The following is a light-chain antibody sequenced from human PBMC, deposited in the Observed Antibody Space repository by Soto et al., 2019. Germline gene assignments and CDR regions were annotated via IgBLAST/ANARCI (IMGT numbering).Light chain of an antibody. Sequence: EIVLTQSPGTLSLSPGERVTLSCRASQSVTSTYLAWYQQKPGQAPRLLIYDASTRATCIPDRFSGSGSGTDFTLTISRLEPEDFAVYYCQQYGRSPGVLTFGPGNKVDIK. CDR1: QSVTSTY. V-gene: IGKV3-20*01. J-gene: IGKJ3*01. CDR2: DAS. CDR3: QQYGRSPGVLT.